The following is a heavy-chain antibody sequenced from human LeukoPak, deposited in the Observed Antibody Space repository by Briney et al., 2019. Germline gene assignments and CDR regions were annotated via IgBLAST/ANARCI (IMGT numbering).Heavy chain of an antibody. D-gene: IGHD6-13*01. CDR1: GGTFSSYA. J-gene: IGHJ4*02. CDR3: AREPQQLVSEGDDY. CDR2: IIPIFGTA. Sequence: SVKVSCKASGGTFSSYAISWVRQAPGQGLEWMGGIIPIFGTANYAQKFQGRVTMTRDTSTSTVYMELSSLRSEDTAVYYCAREPQQLVSEGDDYWGQGTLVTVSS. V-gene: IGHV1-69*05.